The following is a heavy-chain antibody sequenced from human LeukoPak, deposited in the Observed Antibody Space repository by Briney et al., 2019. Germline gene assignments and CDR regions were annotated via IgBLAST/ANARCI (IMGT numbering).Heavy chain of an antibody. Sequence: SETQSLTCTVSGGSIGIDDYYWTWIRQPPGKGLEWIGYIYHRGTTYYNPSLESRVTISVDRSKNQFSLKLSSVTAADTAMFYCARVRDPYYYYMDVWGKGTTVTVSS. V-gene: IGHV4-30-2*01. CDR2: IYHRGTT. CDR1: GGSIGIDDYY. J-gene: IGHJ6*03. D-gene: IGHD5-24*01. CDR3: ARVRDPYYYYMDV.